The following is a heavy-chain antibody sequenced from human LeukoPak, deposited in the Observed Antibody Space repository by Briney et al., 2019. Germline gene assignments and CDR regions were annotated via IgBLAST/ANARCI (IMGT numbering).Heavy chain of an antibody. D-gene: IGHD3-3*01. CDR2: IYNDGGT. CDR3: VYDFWSGPDS. Sequence: GGSLRLSCAASGFTVSNNYMSWVRQAPGKGLEWVSFIYNDGGTSYADSVKGRFTISRDNSKNTLYLQMNSLRVEDTAVYYCVYDFWSGPDSWGQGTLVTVSS. J-gene: IGHJ4*02. CDR1: GFTVSNNY. V-gene: IGHV3-53*01.